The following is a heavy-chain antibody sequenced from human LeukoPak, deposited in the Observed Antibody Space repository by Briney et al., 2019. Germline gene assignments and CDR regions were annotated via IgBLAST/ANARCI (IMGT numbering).Heavy chain of an antibody. V-gene: IGHV4-31*03. CDR3: TRGSRGDSMGYWYFDL. D-gene: IGHD5-24*01. J-gene: IGHJ2*01. Sequence: TLSLTCIVSGGSISSGGYYWTWIRQHPGGGLEWIGYVYYSGNTYYNPSLKSRVTISIDTSKNHFSLKLNSVTVADTAVYYCTRGSRGDSMGYWYFDLWGRGTLVTVSS. CDR1: GGSISSGGYY. CDR2: VYYSGNT.